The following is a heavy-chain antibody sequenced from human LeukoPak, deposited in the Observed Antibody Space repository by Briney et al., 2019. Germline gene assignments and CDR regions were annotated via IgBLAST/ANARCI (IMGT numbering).Heavy chain of an antibody. CDR3: ARLSPYDSGGYYSQFDC. J-gene: IGHJ4*02. D-gene: IGHD3-22*01. Sequence: PSETLSLTCTVSGDSITSYYWSWIRQPPGKGLEWIGYIYYSGSTNYNPSLKSRVTISADTSKNQFSLKLSSVTAADTAVYYCARLSPYDSGGYYSQFDCWGQGTLVTVSS. V-gene: IGHV4-59*08. CDR1: GDSITSYY. CDR2: IYYSGST.